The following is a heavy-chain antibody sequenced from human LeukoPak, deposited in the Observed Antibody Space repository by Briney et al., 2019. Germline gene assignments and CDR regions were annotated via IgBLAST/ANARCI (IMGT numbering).Heavy chain of an antibody. CDR3: AKDVGKWESLHFFDY. CDR1: GLTLSSYA. CDR2: ISGSGAST. Sequence: PGRSLRLSCVASGLTLSSYAMHWVRQAPGKGLEWISGISGSGASTYYADSVTGRFTISRDNSRNTLYLQMNSLRGDDTAVYYCAKDVGKWESLHFFDYWGQGTLVTVSS. V-gene: IGHV3-23*01. J-gene: IGHJ4*02. D-gene: IGHD1-26*01.